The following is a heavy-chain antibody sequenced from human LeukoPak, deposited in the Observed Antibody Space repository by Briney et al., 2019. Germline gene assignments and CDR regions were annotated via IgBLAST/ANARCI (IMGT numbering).Heavy chain of an antibody. CDR3: ARQVSDYYYHYMDV. CDR1: GGSISTSSYY. CDR2: IYYSGTT. V-gene: IGHV4-39*01. Sequence: SETLSHTCTVSGGSISTSSYYWGWVRQSPGKGLEWIGNIYYSGTTYCNPSLKSRVTISEDTSRNRFSLMLSSVTAADTAIYYCARQVSDYYYHYMDVWGEGTTVIVSS. J-gene: IGHJ6*03.